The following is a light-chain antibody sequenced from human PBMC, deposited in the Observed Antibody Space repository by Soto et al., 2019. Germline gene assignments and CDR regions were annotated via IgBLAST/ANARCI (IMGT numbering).Light chain of an antibody. V-gene: IGKV3-20*01. CDR2: GAS. CDR3: QQYGSSYT. CDR1: QSIPDNF. Sequence: EIVLAQSPGTLSLSPGERATLSCRASQSIPDNFLAWYQQKPGQAPRLLIYGASNRVPGIANRFSGSGSGTDFNLTISRLEPEDGAVYYCQQYGSSYTFGQGTKLQIK. J-gene: IGKJ2*01.